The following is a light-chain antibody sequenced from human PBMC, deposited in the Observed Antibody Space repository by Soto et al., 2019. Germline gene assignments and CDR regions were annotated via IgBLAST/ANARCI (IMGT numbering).Light chain of an antibody. V-gene: IGKV2-29*03. J-gene: IGKJ4*01. CDR2: EVS. CDR1: QSLLHSDGKTY. Sequence: DIVMTQTPLSLSVTPGQAASISCKSSQSLLHSDGKTYLYWYLQKPGQSPQLLIYEVSSRLSGVPDRFSGSGSGADFTLNISRVEAEDVGDYFCMQGTHLPRTFGGGTKVEIK. CDR3: MQGTHLPRT.